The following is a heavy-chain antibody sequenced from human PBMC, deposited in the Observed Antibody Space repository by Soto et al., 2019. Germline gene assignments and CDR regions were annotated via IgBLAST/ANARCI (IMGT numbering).Heavy chain of an antibody. CDR1: GFTFSSYW. J-gene: IGHJ6*02. D-gene: IGHD3-3*01. CDR2: IKQDGSEK. Sequence: GGSLRLSCAASGFTFSSYWMSWVRQAPGKGLEWVANIKQDGSEKYYVDSVKGRFTISRDNAKNSLYLKRNSLRAEDTAVYYCARTPLYYDFWSGDLITYYYYYGMDVWGQGTTVTVSS. CDR3: ARTPLYYDFWSGDLITYYYYYGMDV. V-gene: IGHV3-7*05.